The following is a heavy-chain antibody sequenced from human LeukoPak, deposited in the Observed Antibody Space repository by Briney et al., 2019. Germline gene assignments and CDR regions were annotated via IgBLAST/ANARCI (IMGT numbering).Heavy chain of an antibody. CDR1: GFTFSNYA. CDR3: AKRGYCSGGACYSGAAPHFDY. J-gene: IGHJ4*02. D-gene: IGHD2-15*01. Sequence: GGSLRLSCAASGFTFSNYAMSWVRQAPGKGLEWVSAIRGTADNAYYADSVKGRFTISRDNSKSALYLQMNSLRAEDTAVYYCAKRGYCSGGACYSGAAPHFDYWGQGTLVTVSS. CDR2: IRGTADNA. V-gene: IGHV3-23*01.